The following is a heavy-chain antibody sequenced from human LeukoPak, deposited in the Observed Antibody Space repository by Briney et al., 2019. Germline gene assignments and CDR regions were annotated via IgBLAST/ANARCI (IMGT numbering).Heavy chain of an antibody. Sequence: SETLSLTCNVSGGSISSSSYYWGWICQPPGKGLEWIGSIYYSGSTYYSPSLQSRLTISVDTSKNQFSLKLSSVTAADTAVYYCARQGSGWSDWYFDLWGRGTLVTVSS. CDR1: GGSISSSSYY. CDR2: IYYSGST. D-gene: IGHD6-19*01. V-gene: IGHV4-39*01. CDR3: ARQGSGWSDWYFDL. J-gene: IGHJ2*01.